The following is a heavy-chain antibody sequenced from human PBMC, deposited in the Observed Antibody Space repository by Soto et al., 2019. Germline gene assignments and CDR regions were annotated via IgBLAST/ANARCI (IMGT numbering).Heavy chain of an antibody. Sequence: QKYLVESGGGVVQPGGSLRLSCVASGSIFSGYGMHWVRQAPGKGLEWVAVIWYDGSNKYYADSVKGRFTISRDNSKNMLYLQMDSVRAEDTAVYYCARDGIGGTVFRGFFDYWGQGTLVTVSS. CDR2: IWYDGSNK. J-gene: IGHJ4*02. D-gene: IGHD1-7*01. CDR3: ARDGIGGTVFRGFFDY. CDR1: GSIFSGYG. V-gene: IGHV3-33*01.